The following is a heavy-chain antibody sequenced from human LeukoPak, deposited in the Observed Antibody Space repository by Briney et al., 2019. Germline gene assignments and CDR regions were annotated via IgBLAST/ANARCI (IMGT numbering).Heavy chain of an antibody. V-gene: IGHV4-59*01. D-gene: IGHD3-3*01. Sequence: SETLSLTCTVSGGSISSYYWSWIRQPPGKGLEWIGYIYYSGSTNYNPSLKSRVTISVDTSKNQFSLELSSVTAADTAVYYCARAAREVLRFLEWLSPAAFDIWGQGTMVTVSS. CDR2: IYYSGST. CDR1: GGSISSYY. CDR3: ARAAREVLRFLEWLSPAAFDI. J-gene: IGHJ3*02.